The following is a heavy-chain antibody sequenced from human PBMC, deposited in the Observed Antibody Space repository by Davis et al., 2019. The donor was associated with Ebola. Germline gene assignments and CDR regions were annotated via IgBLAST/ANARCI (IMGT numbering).Heavy chain of an antibody. J-gene: IGHJ4*02. CDR2: IHYSGST. D-gene: IGHD3-22*01. V-gene: IGHV4-59*01. Sequence: GSLRLSCTVSGGSISSYFWTWVRQPPGKGLEWIGDIHYSGSTTYNPSLKSRVTISLDTSKSQFSLKLSSVTAADTAVYYCARARYYYDSSGPNFDYWGQGTLVTVSS. CDR3: ARARYYYDSSGPNFDY. CDR1: GGSISSYF.